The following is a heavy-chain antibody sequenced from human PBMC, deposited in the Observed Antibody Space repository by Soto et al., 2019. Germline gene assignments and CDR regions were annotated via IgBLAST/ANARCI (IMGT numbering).Heavy chain of an antibody. CDR1: GGSISSSSYY. D-gene: IGHD6-19*01. J-gene: IGHJ4*02. CDR3: AGTFRESSGWYFRNNYYFDY. V-gene: IGHV4-39*01. CDR2: IYYSGST. Sequence: PSETLSLTCTVSGGSISSSSYYWGWIRQPPGKGLEWIGSIYYSGSTYYNPSLKSRVTISVDTSKNQFSLKLSSVTAADTAVYYCAGTFRESSGWYFRNNYYFDYWGQGTLVTVSS.